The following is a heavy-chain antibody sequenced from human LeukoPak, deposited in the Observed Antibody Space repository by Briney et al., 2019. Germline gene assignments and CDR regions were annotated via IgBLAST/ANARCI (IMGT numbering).Heavy chain of an antibody. Sequence: GGSLRLSCAASGFSFGSHAMTWVRQAPGKGLEWVSALGPTGRSTYYADSVRGRFTISRDNSKNTLYLQMNSLRAEDTAIYYCAKDPMIRGSTYDCWGQGTLVTVSS. D-gene: IGHD3-10*01. CDR2: LGPTGRST. J-gene: IGHJ4*02. V-gene: IGHV3-23*01. CDR3: AKDPMIRGSTYDC. CDR1: GFSFGSHA.